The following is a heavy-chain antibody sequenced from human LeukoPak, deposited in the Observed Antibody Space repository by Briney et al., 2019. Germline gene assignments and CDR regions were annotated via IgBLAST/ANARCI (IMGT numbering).Heavy chain of an antibody. J-gene: IGHJ4*02. CDR2: ICSSGRN. CDR3: AREAGDYDAGGHPPTPYYFDL. CDR1: GGSISGYY. V-gene: IGHV4-4*07. D-gene: IGHD3-16*01. Sequence: SETLSLTCNVSGGSISGYYWSWIRQPAGKGLEWMGRICSSGRNNYNPSLKSRLMVAVDPSKNQFSLRLSSVTAADTAVYYCAREAGDYDAGGHPPTPYYFDLWGQGTLVTVSS.